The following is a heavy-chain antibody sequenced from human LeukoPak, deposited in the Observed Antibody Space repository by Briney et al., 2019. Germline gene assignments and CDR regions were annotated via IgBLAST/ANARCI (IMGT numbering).Heavy chain of an antibody. Sequence: PGGSLRLSCAASGFPFSSYTMSWVRQAPGQGLEWVSAISGSGGSIYYADSVKGRFTISRDKSKNTLYLQMSSLRAEDTAVFYCAKGRPLLFDYWGQGTLVTVSS. J-gene: IGHJ4*02. V-gene: IGHV3-23*01. D-gene: IGHD2-15*01. CDR3: AKGRPLLFDY. CDR1: GFPFSSYT. CDR2: ISGSGGSI.